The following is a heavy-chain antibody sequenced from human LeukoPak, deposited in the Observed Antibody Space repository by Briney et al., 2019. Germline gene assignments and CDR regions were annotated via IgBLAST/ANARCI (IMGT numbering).Heavy chain of an antibody. D-gene: IGHD4-11*01. CDR2: IYYSGST. CDR1: GGSISSSSYY. Sequence: PSETLSLTCTVSGGSISSSSYYWGWIRQPPGKGLEWIGSIYYSGSTYYNPSLKSRVTISVDMSKNQFSLKLSSVTAADTAVYYCARHDYSNYANWFDPWGQGTLVTVSS. V-gene: IGHV4-39*01. CDR3: ARHDYSNYANWFDP. J-gene: IGHJ5*02.